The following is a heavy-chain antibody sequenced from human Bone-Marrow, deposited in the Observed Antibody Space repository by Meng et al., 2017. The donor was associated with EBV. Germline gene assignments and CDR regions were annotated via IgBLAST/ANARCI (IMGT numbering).Heavy chain of an antibody. V-gene: IGHV3-74*01. CDR2: LNEDGGVT. J-gene: IGHJ4*02. D-gene: IGHD1-14*01. CDR3: SRDLAGADDY. CDR1: GFPFSRYW. Sequence: EVQLVESGGALVQPGGSLRLSSAASGFPFSRYWMHWVRQAPGQGLMWVSRLNEDGGVTDYADSVKCRFTISRDNARNTLYLQMNNLRAEDTATYFCSRDLAGADDYWGQGTLVTVSS.